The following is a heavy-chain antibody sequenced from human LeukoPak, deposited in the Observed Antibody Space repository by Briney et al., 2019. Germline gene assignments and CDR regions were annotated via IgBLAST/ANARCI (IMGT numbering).Heavy chain of an antibody. CDR3: ARRALSVSTVRGVNWYFDL. CDR2: INHSGST. Sequence: PSETLSLTCAVYGGSFSGYYWSWIRQPPGKGLEWIGEINHSGSTNYNPSLKSRVTISVDTSKNHFSLNLTSVTAADTAVYYCARRALSVSTVRGVNWYFDLWGRGTLVTVAS. D-gene: IGHD3-10*02. CDR1: GGSFSGYY. V-gene: IGHV4-34*01. J-gene: IGHJ2*01.